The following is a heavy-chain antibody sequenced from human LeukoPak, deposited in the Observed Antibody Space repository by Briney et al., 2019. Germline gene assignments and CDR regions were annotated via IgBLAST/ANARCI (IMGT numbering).Heavy chain of an antibody. J-gene: IGHJ4*02. CDR3: ATVRDIVVGGGPYYFDY. Sequence: VSVTVSCKASGYTFIGYYLHWVRLAPGQGLEWMGWINPHNGDTNYAQKFQGRVTMTRDTSITTAYMELSRLKSDDTAVYYCATVRDIVVGGGPYYFDYWGQGTLVTVSS. V-gene: IGHV1-2*02. D-gene: IGHD2-15*01. CDR1: GYTFIGYY. CDR2: INPHNGDT.